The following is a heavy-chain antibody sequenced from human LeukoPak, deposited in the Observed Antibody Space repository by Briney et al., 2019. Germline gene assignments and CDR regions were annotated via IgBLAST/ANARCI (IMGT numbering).Heavy chain of an antibody. Sequence: PGGSLRLSCAASGFTFSSYAMSWVRQAPGKGLEWVSAISGSGGSTYYADSVKGRFTISRDNSKNTLYLQMNSLRAEDTAVYYCAKSGGSGWTRNYYFDYWGQGTLVTVSS. CDR2: ISGSGGST. J-gene: IGHJ4*02. CDR1: GFTFSSYA. CDR3: AKSGGSGWTRNYYFDY. V-gene: IGHV3-23*01. D-gene: IGHD6-19*01.